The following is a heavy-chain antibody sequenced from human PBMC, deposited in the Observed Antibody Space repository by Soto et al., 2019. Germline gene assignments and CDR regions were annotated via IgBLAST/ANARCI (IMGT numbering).Heavy chain of an antibody. Sequence: GGSLRLSCAASGFTFSDYYMSWIRQAPGKGLEWVSYISSSSSYTNYADSVKGRFTISRDNAKNSLYLQMNSLRAEDTAVYYCARGMSCGGDCYHNWFDPWGQGTLVTVSS. CDR2: ISSSSSYT. D-gene: IGHD2-21*02. V-gene: IGHV3-11*05. CDR3: ARGMSCGGDCYHNWFDP. J-gene: IGHJ5*02. CDR1: GFTFSDYY.